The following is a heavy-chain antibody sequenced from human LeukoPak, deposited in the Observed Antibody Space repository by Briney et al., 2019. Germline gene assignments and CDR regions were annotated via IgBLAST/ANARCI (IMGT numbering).Heavy chain of an antibody. CDR3: ALEFGQATDY. Sequence: PGESLKISCAASGFTFSNAWMTWVRQAPGQGLEWVGRIKSKTDGATTDYAATVKGRFIISRDDSKRMLYLQMNSLKTEDTAMYYCALEFGQATDYWGQGTLVTVSS. J-gene: IGHJ4*02. D-gene: IGHD3-3*01. CDR2: IKSKTDGATT. V-gene: IGHV3-15*01. CDR1: GFTFSNAW.